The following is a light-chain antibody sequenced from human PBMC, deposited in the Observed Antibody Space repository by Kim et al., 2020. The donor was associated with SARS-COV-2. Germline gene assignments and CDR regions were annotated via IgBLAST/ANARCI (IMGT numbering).Light chain of an antibody. CDR3: QAWDSSTSV. CDR2: QDS. J-gene: IGLJ1*01. CDR1: KLGDKY. V-gene: IGLV3-1*01. Sequence: VSPGQTASITCSGDKLGDKYACWYQQKPGQSPVLVIYQDSKRPLGIPERFSGSNSGNTATLTISGTQAMDEADYYCQAWDSSTSVFGTGTKVTVL.